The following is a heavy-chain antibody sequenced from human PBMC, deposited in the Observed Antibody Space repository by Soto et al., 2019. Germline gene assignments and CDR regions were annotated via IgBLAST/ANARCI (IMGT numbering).Heavy chain of an antibody. CDR3: ASDAGYCNSVSCYPYNMDV. J-gene: IGHJ6*02. D-gene: IGHD2-15*01. Sequence: LSLTCTVSGESISSGDHYWSWVRQSPGEGLEWIGFIYYSGNTYYNPSLKSRVSMSVDTSNNQFSLKLNSVTAADTAVYYCASDAGYCNSVSCYPYNMDVWGQGTTGTISS. CDR1: GESISSGDHY. CDR2: IYYSGNT. V-gene: IGHV4-30-4*08.